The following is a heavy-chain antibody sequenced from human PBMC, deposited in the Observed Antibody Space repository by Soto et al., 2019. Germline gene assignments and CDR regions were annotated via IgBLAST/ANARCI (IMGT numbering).Heavy chain of an antibody. V-gene: IGHV3-73*02. CDR2: IRSKTNSYAT. CDR3: TRQTDAVQWLVVPTDYNFDY. D-gene: IGHD6-19*01. J-gene: IGHJ4*02. CDR1: GFTFGGSA. Sequence: EGQLVESGGGLVQPGGSLKLSCAASGFTFGGSAMHWVRQASGKGLEWVGHIRSKTNSYATAYAESVKGRFTISRDDSITTAYLQMNSLKTEDTAVYFCTRQTDAVQWLVVPTDYNFDYWGQGTLVTVSS.